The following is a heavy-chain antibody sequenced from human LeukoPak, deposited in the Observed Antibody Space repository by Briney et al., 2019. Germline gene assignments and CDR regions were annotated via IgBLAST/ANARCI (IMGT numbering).Heavy chain of an antibody. Sequence: PGGSLRLSCAASGFTFSRYGMHWVRQAPGKGLEWVAFIRYDGSDEYYADSVKGRFTISRDNSKNTLYLQMNSLRAEDTAVYYCAKDPLAYCSTTSCYRSAYFDYWGQGTLVTVSS. CDR3: AKDPLAYCSTTSCYRSAYFDY. CDR2: IRYDGSDE. CDR1: GFTFSRYG. J-gene: IGHJ4*02. V-gene: IGHV3-30*02. D-gene: IGHD2-2*02.